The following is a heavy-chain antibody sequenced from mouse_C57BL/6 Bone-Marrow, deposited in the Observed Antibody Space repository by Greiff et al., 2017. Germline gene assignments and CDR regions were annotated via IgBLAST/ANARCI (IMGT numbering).Heavy chain of an antibody. D-gene: IGHD1-1*01. V-gene: IGHV5-4*01. CDR1: GFTFSSYA. Sequence: EVQGVESGGGLVKPGGSLKLSCAASGFTFSSYAMSWVRQTPEKRLEWVATISDGGSYTYYPDNVKGRFTISRDNAKNNLYLQMGHLKSEDTAMYYCAGGGYYGSRDAMDYWGQGTSVTVSS. J-gene: IGHJ4*01. CDR3: AGGGYYGSRDAMDY. CDR2: ISDGGSYT.